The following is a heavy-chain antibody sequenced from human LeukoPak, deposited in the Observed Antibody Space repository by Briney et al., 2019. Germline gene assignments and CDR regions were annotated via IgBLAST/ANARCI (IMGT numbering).Heavy chain of an antibody. Sequence: GGSLRLSCAASGFTFSSYAMSWVRQAPGKGLEWVSAISGSGGSTYYADSVKGRFTISRDNSKNTLYLQMNSLRAEDTAVYYCARDPYSSSFYYMDVWGKGTTVTVSS. J-gene: IGHJ6*03. CDR3: ARDPYSSSFYYMDV. CDR1: GFTFSSYA. V-gene: IGHV3-23*01. CDR2: ISGSGGST. D-gene: IGHD6-13*01.